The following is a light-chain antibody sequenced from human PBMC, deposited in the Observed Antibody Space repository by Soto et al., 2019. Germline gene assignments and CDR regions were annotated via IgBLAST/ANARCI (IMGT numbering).Light chain of an antibody. Sequence: DIQMAQSPSSLSASIGDRVTITCRASQGISEYLAWYQQRPGNAPNLLIYGASILQSGAPSRFSGSGSGTHFTLTISSLQPEDDANSYCQSYNSIPRTFGQGTTVESK. CDR3: QSYNSIPRT. CDR2: GAS. CDR1: QGISEY. V-gene: IGKV1-27*01. J-gene: IGKJ1*01.